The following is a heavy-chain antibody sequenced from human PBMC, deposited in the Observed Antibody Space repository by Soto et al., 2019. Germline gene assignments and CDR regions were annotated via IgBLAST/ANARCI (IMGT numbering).Heavy chain of an antibody. CDR1: GGSISSGGYY. CDR3: AGEIPRMGFEY. Sequence: SETLSLTCTVSGGSISSGGYYWSWIRQHPGKGLEWIGYIYYSGSTYYNPSLKSRVTISVDTSKNQFSLKLSSVTAADTAVYYCAGEIPRMGFEYWGQGTLVTVSS. CDR2: IYYSGST. D-gene: IGHD2-15*01. J-gene: IGHJ4*02. V-gene: IGHV4-31*03.